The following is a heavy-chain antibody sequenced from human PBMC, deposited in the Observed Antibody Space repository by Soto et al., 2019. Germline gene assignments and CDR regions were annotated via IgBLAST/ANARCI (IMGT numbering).Heavy chain of an antibody. CDR1: GFTFSNYG. D-gene: IGHD6-6*01. CDR2: IGSRISTI. CDR3: ARGGAARPDY. J-gene: IGHJ4*02. Sequence: GGSLRLSCAASGFTFSNYGMNWVRQAPGKRLAWVSYIGSRISTIEYADSVKGRFTISRDNAKNSLYLQMNSLRDEDTAVYYCARGGAARPDYWGQGTLVTVSS. V-gene: IGHV3-48*02.